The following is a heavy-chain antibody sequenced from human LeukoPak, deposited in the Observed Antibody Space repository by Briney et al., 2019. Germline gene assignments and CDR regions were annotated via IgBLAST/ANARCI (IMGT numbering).Heavy chain of an antibody. CDR3: ARQGVVVTAANAFDI. J-gene: IGHJ3*02. CDR2: ISSNGGST. CDR1: GFTFSSYA. Sequence: GESLRLSCAASGFTFSSYAMHWVRQAPGKGLEYVSAISSNGGSTYYANSVKGRFTISRDNSKNTLYLQMGSLRAEDMAVYYCARQGVVVTAANAFDIWGQGTMVTVSS. V-gene: IGHV3-64*01. D-gene: IGHD2-21*02.